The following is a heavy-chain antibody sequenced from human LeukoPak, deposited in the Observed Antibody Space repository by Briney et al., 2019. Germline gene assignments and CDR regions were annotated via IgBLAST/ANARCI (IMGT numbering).Heavy chain of an antibody. CDR1: GGSFSGYY. CDR2: INHSGST. Sequence: SETLSLTCAVYGGSFSGYYWSWIRQPPGKGLEWIGEINHSGSTNYNPSLKSRVTISVDTSKNQFSLKLSSVTAADTAVYYCARLNYGDFVYAFHVWGQGTMVTVSS. V-gene: IGHV4-34*01. CDR3: ARLNYGDFVYAFHV. J-gene: IGHJ3*01. D-gene: IGHD4-17*01.